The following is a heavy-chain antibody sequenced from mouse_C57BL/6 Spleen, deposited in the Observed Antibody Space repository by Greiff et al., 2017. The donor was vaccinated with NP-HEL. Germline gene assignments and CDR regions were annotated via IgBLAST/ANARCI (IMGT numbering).Heavy chain of an antibody. Sequence: QVQLKQPGAELVKPGASVKLSCKASGYTFTSYWMQWVKQRPGQGLEWIGEIDPSDSYTNYNQKFKGKATLTVDTSSSTAYMQLSSLTSEDSAVYYCARRGYSNYADYWGQGTTLTVSS. CDR2: IDPSDSYT. CDR1: GYTFTSYW. D-gene: IGHD2-5*01. CDR3: ARRGYSNYADY. J-gene: IGHJ2*01. V-gene: IGHV1-50*01.